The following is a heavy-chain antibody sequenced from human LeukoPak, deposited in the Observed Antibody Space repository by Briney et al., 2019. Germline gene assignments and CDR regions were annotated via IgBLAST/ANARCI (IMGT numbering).Heavy chain of an antibody. CDR1: GGSISSSSYY. CDR2: IYYSGST. J-gene: IGHJ5*02. V-gene: IGHV4-39*01. D-gene: IGHD3-10*01. CDR3: ARQMVRGVIITWSPYNWFDP. Sequence: SETLSLTCTVSGGSISSSSYYWGWIRQPPGKGLEWIGSIYYSGSTYYNPSLKSRVTISVDTSKNQFSLKLSSVTAADTAVYYCARQMVRGVIITWSPYNWFDPWGQGMLVTVSS.